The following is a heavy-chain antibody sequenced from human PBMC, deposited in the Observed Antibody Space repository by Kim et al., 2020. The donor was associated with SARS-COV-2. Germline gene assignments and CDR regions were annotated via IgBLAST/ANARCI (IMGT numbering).Heavy chain of an antibody. J-gene: IGHJ5*02. CDR2: INPSGGST. CDR1: GYTFTSYY. D-gene: IGHD6-13*01. Sequence: ASVKVSCKASGYTFTSYYMHWVRQAPGQGLEWMGIINPSGGSTSYAQKFQGRVTMTRDTSTSTVYMELSSLRSEDTAVYYCARDYHHRARSSWFDPWGQGTLVTVSS. CDR3: ARDYHHRARSSWFDP. V-gene: IGHV1-46*01.